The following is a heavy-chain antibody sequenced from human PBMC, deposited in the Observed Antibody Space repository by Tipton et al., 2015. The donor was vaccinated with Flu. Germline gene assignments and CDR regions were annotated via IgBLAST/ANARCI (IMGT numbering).Heavy chain of an antibody. D-gene: IGHD1-26*01. CDR3: AKSGSYLEYLQH. CDR1: GGSISSYY. Sequence: TLSLTCTVSGGSISSYYWSWIRQPAGKGLEWIGRIYTSGSTNYNPSLKSRVTMSVDTSKNQFSLKLTSVSAADTDVYYCAKSGSYLEYLQHWGQGTLVTVSS. V-gene: IGHV4-4*07. J-gene: IGHJ1*01. CDR2: IYTSGST.